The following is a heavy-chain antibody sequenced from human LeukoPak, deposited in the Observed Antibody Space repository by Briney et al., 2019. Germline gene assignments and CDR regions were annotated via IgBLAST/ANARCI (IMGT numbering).Heavy chain of an antibody. CDR2: VKQDGSEK. CDR3: AREIKRALDY. J-gene: IGHJ4*02. D-gene: IGHD5-24*01. CDR1: RFXVSGNY. Sequence: GGSLRLSCASSRFXVSGNYITWVRQAPGKGREWVANVKQDGSEKYYVDSVKGRFTISRDDAKNSLYLQMNSLRAEDTAVYYCAREIKRALDYWGQGTLVTVSS. V-gene: IGHV3-7*05.